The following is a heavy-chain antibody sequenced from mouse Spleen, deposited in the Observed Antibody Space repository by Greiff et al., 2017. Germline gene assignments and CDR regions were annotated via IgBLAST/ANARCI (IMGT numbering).Heavy chain of an antibody. V-gene: IGHV5-9-2*01. CDR2: ISGGGSYT. CDR1: GFTFSSYG. Sequence: VQGVESGGGLVKPGGSLKLSCAASGFTFSSYGMSWVRQTPEKRLEWVATISGGGSYTYYPDSVKGRFTISRDNAKNNLYLQMSSLRSEDTALYYCATYYGNYRYFDVWGAGTTVTVSS. J-gene: IGHJ1*01. CDR3: ATYYGNYRYFDV. D-gene: IGHD2-10*01.